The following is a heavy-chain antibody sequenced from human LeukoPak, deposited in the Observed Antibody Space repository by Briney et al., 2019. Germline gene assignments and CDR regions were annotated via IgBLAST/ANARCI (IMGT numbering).Heavy chain of an antibody. Sequence: SETLTLTCTVSGGSFSSCSYHWRWIRQPPGKGLVWIVYIYYSGSTYDNPSLKSRVSISVATSKNLSSPKLSSVTAADTAVYYCARGPRVLRYFDWLLPYYFDYWGQGTLVTVSS. CDR1: GGSFSSCSYH. CDR2: IYYSGST. D-gene: IGHD3-9*01. J-gene: IGHJ4*02. CDR3: ARGPRVLRYFDWLLPYYFDY. V-gene: IGHV4-61*01.